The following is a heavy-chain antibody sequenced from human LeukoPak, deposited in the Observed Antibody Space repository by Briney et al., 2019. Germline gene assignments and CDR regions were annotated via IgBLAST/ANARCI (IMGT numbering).Heavy chain of an antibody. CDR3: ARDRTDYYYYMDV. V-gene: IGHV3-48*03. CDR2: ISDGGKTK. D-gene: IGHD1-14*01. J-gene: IGHJ6*03. CDR1: GFTFRSSE. Sequence: GGSLRLSCAASGFTFRSSEMNWVRQAPGKGLEWVSYISDGGKTKYYADSVKGRFTISRDNAKNSLYLQMNSLRAEDTAVYYCARDRTDYYYYMDVWGKGTTVTISS.